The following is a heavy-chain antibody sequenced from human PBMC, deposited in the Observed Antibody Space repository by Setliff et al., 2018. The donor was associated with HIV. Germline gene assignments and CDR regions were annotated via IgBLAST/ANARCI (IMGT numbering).Heavy chain of an antibody. CDR1: GGSISGYY. V-gene: IGHV4-59*08. Sequence: PSETLFLTCTVSGGSISGYYWSWVRQPPEKRLELIGFIHYSGSSDYNPSLKSRITISVDTSKNQLSLRLSSVTAADTAVYYCARHAALIKRYYYYYLDVWGKGTTVTVSS. CDR3: ARHAALIKRYYYYYLDV. J-gene: IGHJ6*03. D-gene: IGHD5-18*01. CDR2: IHYSGSS.